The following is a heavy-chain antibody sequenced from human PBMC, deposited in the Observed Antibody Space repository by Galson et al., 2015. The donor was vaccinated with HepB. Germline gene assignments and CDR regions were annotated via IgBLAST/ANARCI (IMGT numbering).Heavy chain of an antibody. V-gene: IGHV1-18*04. J-gene: IGHJ4*02. Sequence: SVKVSCKASGYTFTSYGISWVRQAPGQGLEWMGWISSYNGNTNYAQKLQGRVTMTTDTSTSTAYMELRSLRSDDTAVYYCARGGDPTIHHQDIDYWGQGTLVTVSS. CDR3: ARGGDPTIHHQDIDY. CDR1: GYTFTSYG. D-gene: IGHD5-12*01. CDR2: ISSYNGNT.